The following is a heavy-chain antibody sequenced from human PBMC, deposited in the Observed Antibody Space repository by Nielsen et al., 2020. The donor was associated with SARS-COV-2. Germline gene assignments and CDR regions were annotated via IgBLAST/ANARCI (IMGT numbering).Heavy chain of an antibody. Sequence: VRQAPGKGLEWVAVISNDGSNKYYADSVKGRFTISRDNSKNTLYLQMNSLRAEDTAVYYCARDKYRYYGSGSYYYYYYGMDVWGQGTTVTVSS. J-gene: IGHJ6*02. D-gene: IGHD3-10*01. V-gene: IGHV3-30*04. CDR3: ARDKYRYYGSGSYYYYYYGMDV. CDR2: ISNDGSNK.